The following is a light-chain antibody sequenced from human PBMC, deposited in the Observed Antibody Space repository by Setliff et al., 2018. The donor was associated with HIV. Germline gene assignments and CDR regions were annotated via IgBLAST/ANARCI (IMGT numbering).Light chain of an antibody. CDR1: SSDVGGYNF. J-gene: IGLJ2*01. CDR3: CSYAGTFLV. CDR2: DVS. Sequence: QSVLTQPRSVSGSPGQSVTISCTGTSSDVGGYNFVSWYQQHPGKAPKFMIYDVSKRPSGVPDRFSGSKSGNTASLTISGLQAEDEADYYCCSYAGTFLVFGGGTK. V-gene: IGLV2-11*01.